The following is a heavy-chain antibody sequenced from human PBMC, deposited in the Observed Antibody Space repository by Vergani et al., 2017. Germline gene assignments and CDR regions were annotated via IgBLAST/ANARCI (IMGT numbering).Heavy chain of an antibody. CDR3: ARDALAVAGTDAFDI. CDR2: IWYDGSNK. D-gene: IGHD6-19*01. CDR1: GFTFSSYG. J-gene: IGHJ3*02. Sequence: QVQLVESGGGVVQPGRSLRLSCAASGFTFSSYGMHWVRQAPGKGLEWVAVIWYDGSNKYYADSVKGRFTISRDNSKNRLYLQMNSLRAEDTAVYYCARDALAVAGTDAFDIWGQGTMVTVSS. V-gene: IGHV3-33*01.